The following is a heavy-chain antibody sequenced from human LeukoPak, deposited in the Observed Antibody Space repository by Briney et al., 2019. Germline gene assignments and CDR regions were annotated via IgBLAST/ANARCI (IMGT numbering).Heavy chain of an antibody. Sequence: ASVKVSCKASGYTFTSYGISWVRQAPGQGLEWMGWINTNTGNPTYAQGFTGRFVFSLDTSVSTAYLQISSLKAEDTAVYYCARDSPDYYDSSGYYVTPLRFDYWGQGTLVTVSS. J-gene: IGHJ4*02. D-gene: IGHD3-22*01. V-gene: IGHV7-4-1*02. CDR1: GYTFTSYG. CDR2: INTNTGNP. CDR3: ARDSPDYYDSSGYYVTPLRFDY.